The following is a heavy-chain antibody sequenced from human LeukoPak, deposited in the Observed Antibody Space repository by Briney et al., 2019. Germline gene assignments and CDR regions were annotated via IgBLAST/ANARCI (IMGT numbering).Heavy chain of an antibody. CDR3: AKVSSSSWCFDY. CDR1: GFTFSSYA. D-gene: IGHD6-13*01. Sequence: PGGSLRLSCAASGFTFSSYAMSWVRQAPGKGLEWVSAISGSGGSTYYADSVKGRFTISRDNSKDTLYLQMNSLRAEDTAVYYCAKVSSSSWCFDYWGQGTLVTVSS. V-gene: IGHV3-23*01. CDR2: ISGSGGST. J-gene: IGHJ4*02.